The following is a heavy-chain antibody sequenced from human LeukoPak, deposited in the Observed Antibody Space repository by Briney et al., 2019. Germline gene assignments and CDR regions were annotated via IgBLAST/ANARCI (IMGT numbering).Heavy chain of an antibody. D-gene: IGHD3-16*01. CDR1: GFTFDDYA. J-gene: IGHJ3*02. Sequence: GGSLRLSCAASGFTFDDYAMHWVRQAPGKGLEWVSGISWNSGSIGYADSVKGRFTISRDNAKNSLYLQMNSLRAEDMALYYCAKDRTFGGGDAFDIWGQGTMVTVSS. CDR3: AKDRTFGGGDAFDI. V-gene: IGHV3-9*03. CDR2: ISWNSGSI.